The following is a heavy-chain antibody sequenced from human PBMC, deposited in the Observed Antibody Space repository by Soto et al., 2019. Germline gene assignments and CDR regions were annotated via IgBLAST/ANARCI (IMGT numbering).Heavy chain of an antibody. J-gene: IGHJ4*01. CDR2: IWYDGSNT. Sequence: PGRSLRLSCAASGFTFSSYGMHRVRQAPGKGLEWVGVIWYDGSNTYYADSVKGRFTIARDTSKNEFSLKMDSVTVADTAVYYCARRSHLTWPACWGHGTQVTVSS. CDR3: ARRSHLTWPAC. D-gene: IGHD2-15*01. V-gene: IGHV3-33*01. CDR1: GFTFSSYG.